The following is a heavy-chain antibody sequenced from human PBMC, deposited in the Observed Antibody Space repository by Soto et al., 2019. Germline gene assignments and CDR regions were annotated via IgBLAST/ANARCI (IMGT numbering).Heavy chain of an antibody. CDR2: IYYTGAT. CDR1: SGSISSGNW. J-gene: IGHJ4*02. V-gene: IGHV4-4*02. D-gene: IGHD6-25*01. CDR3: ARVFSSGSGWMYYFDF. Sequence: QVQLQESGPGLVESSGTLSLTCEVSSGSISSGNWWSWVRQPPGKGLEWIGEIYYTGATNYNPSLKSRVTMTIDKSKDQFSLNLRSATAADTAVYYCARVFSSGSGWMYYFDFWGQVILVSVSS.